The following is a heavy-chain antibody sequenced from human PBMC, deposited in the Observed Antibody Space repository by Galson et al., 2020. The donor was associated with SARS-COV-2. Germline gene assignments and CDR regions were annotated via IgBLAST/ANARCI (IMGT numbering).Heavy chain of an antibody. CDR3: ARENYGAHDTFDI. D-gene: IGHD4-17*01. V-gene: IGHV1-18*04. Sequence: ASVKVSCKASGYTFTNYDISWVRQAPGQGLEWMGWITVYNGNTKYAQNFQDRVTMTIDTSMYTAHMELRSLRYHDTAVYYCARENYGAHDTFDIWGQGTMVIVSS. CDR1: GYTFTNYD. CDR2: ITVYNGNT. J-gene: IGHJ3*02.